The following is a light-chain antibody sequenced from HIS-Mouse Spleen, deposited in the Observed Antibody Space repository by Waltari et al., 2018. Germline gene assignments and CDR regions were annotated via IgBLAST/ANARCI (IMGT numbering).Light chain of an antibody. CDR3: YSTDSSGNHRV. J-gene: IGLJ2*01. CDR2: EDS. Sequence: SYELTQPPSVSVSPGQTARIPCSGDALPKKYAYWYQQRSGQAPGLVIYEDSKRPSGSPERVSGSSSGTMATLTISGAQVEDEADYYGYSTDSSGNHRVFGGGTKLTVL. CDR1: ALPKKY. V-gene: IGLV3-10*01.